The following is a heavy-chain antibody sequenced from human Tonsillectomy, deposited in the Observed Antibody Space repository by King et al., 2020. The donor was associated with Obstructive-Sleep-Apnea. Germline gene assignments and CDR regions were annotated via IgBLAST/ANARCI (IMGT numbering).Heavy chain of an antibody. CDR1: GFIFGDYG. J-gene: IGHJ4*02. V-gene: IGHV3-49*03. Sequence: QLVQSGGGLVQPGRSLRLSCTASGFIFGDYGMSWFRQAPGKGLEWVCFIRSKAQGGTTKYAASVKGRFTISRDDSKSIAYLQMNSLKTEDTAMYYCSRVMDDYIWGSYYYWGQGTLVTVSS. CDR3: SRVMDDYIWGSYYY. CDR2: IRSKAQGGTT. D-gene: IGHD3-16*01.